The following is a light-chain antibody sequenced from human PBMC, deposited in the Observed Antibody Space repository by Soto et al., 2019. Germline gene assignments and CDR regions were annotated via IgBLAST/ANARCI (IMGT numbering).Light chain of an antibody. CDR3: AAWDDSLNGYV. Sequence: QSVLTQPPSASGTPGQRVTISCSGGSSNIGTNAVNWYQQLPGTAPKLLIYNNNQRPSGVPDRFSGSKSGTSASLAISGLQSEDEADYYCAAWDDSLNGYVFGTGNKVTV. J-gene: IGLJ1*01. CDR2: NNN. CDR1: SSNIGTNA. V-gene: IGLV1-44*01.